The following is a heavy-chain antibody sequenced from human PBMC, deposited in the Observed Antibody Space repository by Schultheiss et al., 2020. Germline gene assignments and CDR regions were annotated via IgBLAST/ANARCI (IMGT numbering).Heavy chain of an antibody. D-gene: IGHD5-12*01. Sequence: GGSLRLSCSASGFTFSSYAMHWVRQAPGKGLEWVANIKQDGSEKYYVDSVKGRFTISRDNAKNSLYLQMNSLRAEDTAVYYCARDSGYDYSNWFDPWGQGTLVTVSA. CDR3: ARDSGYDYSNWFDP. V-gene: IGHV3-7*01. CDR2: IKQDGSEK. J-gene: IGHJ5*02. CDR1: GFTFSSYA.